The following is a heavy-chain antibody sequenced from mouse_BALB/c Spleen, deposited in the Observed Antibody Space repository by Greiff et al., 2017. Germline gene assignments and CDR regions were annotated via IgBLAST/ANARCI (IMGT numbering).Heavy chain of an antibody. Sequence: QVQLKESGAELAKPGASVKMSCKASGYTFTSYWMHWVKQRPGQGLEWIGYINPSTGYTEYNQKFKDKATLTADKSSSTAYMQLSSLTSEDSAVYYCAIYDYDAVYAMDYWGQGTSVTVSS. CDR3: AIYDYDAVYAMDY. D-gene: IGHD2-4*01. V-gene: IGHV1-4*01. J-gene: IGHJ4*01. CDR2: INPSTGYT. CDR1: GYTFTSYW.